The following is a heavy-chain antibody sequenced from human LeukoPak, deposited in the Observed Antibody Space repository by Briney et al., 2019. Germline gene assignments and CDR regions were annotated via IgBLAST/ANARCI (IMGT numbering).Heavy chain of an antibody. J-gene: IGHJ6*02. CDR3: ARDPSPTYYDILTGYHSYYYYGMDV. V-gene: IGHV3-11*01. CDR2: ISSSGSTI. CDR1: GFTFSDYY. Sequence: TGGSLRLSCAASGFTFSDYYMSWIRQAPGKGLEWVSYISSSGSTIYYADSVKGRFTISRDNAKNSLYLQMNSLRAEDTAVYYCARDPSPTYYDILTGYHSYYYYGMDVWGQGTTVTVSS. D-gene: IGHD3-9*01.